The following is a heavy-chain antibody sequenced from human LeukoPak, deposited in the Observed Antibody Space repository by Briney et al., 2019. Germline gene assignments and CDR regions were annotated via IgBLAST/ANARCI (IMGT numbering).Heavy chain of an antibody. J-gene: IGHJ4*02. CDR3: ASTSGWYEPIDY. Sequence: GRSLRLSCAASGFTFSSYGMHWVRQAPGKGLEWVAVIWYDGSNKYYADSVKGRFTISRDDSTSTLYLQMNSLRAEDTAVYYCASTSGWYEPIDYWGQGTLVTVSS. CDR1: GFTFSSYG. D-gene: IGHD6-19*01. CDR2: IWYDGSNK. V-gene: IGHV3-33*01.